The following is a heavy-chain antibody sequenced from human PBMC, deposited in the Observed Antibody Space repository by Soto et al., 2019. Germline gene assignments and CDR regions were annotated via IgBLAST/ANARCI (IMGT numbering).Heavy chain of an antibody. CDR1: GGTFGRYT. CDR3: ARGSVLLTWTNAPFAH. Sequence: QVQLVQSGPQVKKPGSSVKVSCTASGGTFGRYTISWVLQAPVQGLVWMGGILPVLGSTNVAQRFQDRLILTEAAATSRAYLELSSLRPDDTAGYYFARGSVLLTWTNAPFAHWGQGVLVTGSS. V-gene: IGHV1-69*16. CDR2: ILPVLGST. J-gene: IGHJ4*02. D-gene: IGHD2-21*02.